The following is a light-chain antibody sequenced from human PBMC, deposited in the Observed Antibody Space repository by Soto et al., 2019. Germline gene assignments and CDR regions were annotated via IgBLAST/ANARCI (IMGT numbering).Light chain of an antibody. CDR3: QAYDYSLTASV. V-gene: IGLV1-44*01. CDR2: ANN. J-gene: IGLJ3*02. Sequence: QSVLTQPPSVSGTPGQRVTISCSGSSSNIGSSTVNWYQQLPGTAPIRLIYANNHRPSGVPDRFSASKSGTSASLAISGLLSEDEADYYCQAYDYSLTASVFGGGTKLTVL. CDR1: SSNIGSST.